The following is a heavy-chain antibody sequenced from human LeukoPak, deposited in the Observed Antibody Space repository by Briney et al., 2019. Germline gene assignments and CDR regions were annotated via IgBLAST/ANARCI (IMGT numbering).Heavy chain of an antibody. CDR2: IEQDGSEK. D-gene: IGHD4-17*01. Sequence: GGSLRLSCAASGFTFSSYWMSWVRQAPGKGLEWVANIEQDGSEKYYVDSVKGRFTISRDNAKNSLYLQMNSLRAEDTAVYYCASLYGDYLGLSRDYWGQGTLVTVSS. CDR1: GFTFSSYW. V-gene: IGHV3-7*01. J-gene: IGHJ4*02. CDR3: ASLYGDYLGLSRDY.